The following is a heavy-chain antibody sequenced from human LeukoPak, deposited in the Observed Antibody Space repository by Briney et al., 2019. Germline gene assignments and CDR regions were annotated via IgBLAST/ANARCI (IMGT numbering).Heavy chain of an antibody. V-gene: IGHV4-30-2*01. J-gene: IGHJ5*02. D-gene: IGHD2-2*01. CDR2: IYHTGST. Sequence: PSETLPLTCDVSGGSISSGLYSWSWLRQPLGKGLEWVGYIYHTGSTYYNPSLKSRVPISVDTSKTQSSLRLSSVTAADTAVYYCARLQYCSGTSCYWFDPWGQGTLVTVSS. CDR1: GGSISSGLYS. CDR3: ARLQYCSGTSCYWFDP.